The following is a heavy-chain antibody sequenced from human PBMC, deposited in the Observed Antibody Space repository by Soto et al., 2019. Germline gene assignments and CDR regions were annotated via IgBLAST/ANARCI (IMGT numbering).Heavy chain of an antibody. D-gene: IGHD3-22*01. CDR2: INPSGGSS. CDR1: GYTFTSYY. V-gene: IGHV1-46*01. CDR3: GRGSLITMIVNY. J-gene: IGHJ4*02. Sequence: QVQLVQSGAEVKKPGASVKVSCKASGYTFTSYYMHWVRQAPGQGLEWMGIINPSGGSSSYAQKCQGSVTMTRDTSTNTVSMELNSLRSEDTAVYYCGRGSLITMIVNYWGQGTLVTVSS.